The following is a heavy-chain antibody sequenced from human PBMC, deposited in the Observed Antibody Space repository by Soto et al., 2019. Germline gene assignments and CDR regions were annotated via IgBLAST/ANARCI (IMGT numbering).Heavy chain of an antibody. Sequence: SETLSLTCAVSGGSISSGGYSWSWIRQPPGKGLEWIGYIYHSGSTNYNPSLKSRVTISVDTSKNQFSLKLSSVTAADTAVYYCARDRYFGTDWGQGTLVTVSS. V-gene: IGHV4-61*08. CDR1: GGSISSGGYS. CDR2: IYHSGST. D-gene: IGHD3-9*01. CDR3: ARDRYFGTD. J-gene: IGHJ4*02.